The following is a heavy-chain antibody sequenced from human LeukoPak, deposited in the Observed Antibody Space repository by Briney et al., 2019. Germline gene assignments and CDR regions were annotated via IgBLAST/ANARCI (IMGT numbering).Heavy chain of an antibody. D-gene: IGHD2-15*01. V-gene: IGHV4-59*08. CDR3: ARLAADSNDY. J-gene: IGHJ4*02. Sequence: SETQSLTCTVSGGSISSYFWSWIRQPPGKGLEWIGFISYRGNTNYNPSLKSRVTLSVDASKNQFSLKLSSVTAADTAVYYCARLAADSNDYWGQGTLVTVSS. CDR1: GGSISSYF. CDR2: ISYRGNT.